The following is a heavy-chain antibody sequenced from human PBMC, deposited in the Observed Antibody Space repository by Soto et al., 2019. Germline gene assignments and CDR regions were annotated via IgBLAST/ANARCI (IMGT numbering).Heavy chain of an antibody. D-gene: IGHD2-21*02. J-gene: IGHJ4*01. V-gene: IGHV3-48*03. CDR2: ISSSGSTI. CDR1: VFTFSSYE. CDR3: ARYCGGDRYSSPY. Sequence: VGSLRLSCASSVFTFSSYEMNCVRQSPGKGLEWVSYISSSGSTIYYADSVKGRFTISRDNAKNSLYLQMNSLRAEDTAVYYCARYCGGDRYSSPYWAQPTQVTVYS.